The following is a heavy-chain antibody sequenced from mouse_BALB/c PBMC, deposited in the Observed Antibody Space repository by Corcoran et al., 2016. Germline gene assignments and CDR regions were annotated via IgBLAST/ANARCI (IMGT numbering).Heavy chain of an antibody. D-gene: IGHD1-3*01. V-gene: IGHV1-18*01. CDR1: GYTFTDSI. CDR2: ITPNNGGT. Sequence: EVLLQQSGPELVKPGASVKLPCKASGYTFTDSIMDWVKQSHGKSLEWIGDITPNNGGTIYNQKFKGKATLTVDKSSSTDYMELRSLTSEDTAVDYCARTKDYAMDYWGQGTSVTVSS. J-gene: IGHJ4*01. CDR3: ARTKDYAMDY.